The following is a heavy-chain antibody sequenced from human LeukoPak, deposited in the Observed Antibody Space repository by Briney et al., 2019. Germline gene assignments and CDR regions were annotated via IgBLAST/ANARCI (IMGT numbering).Heavy chain of an antibody. D-gene: IGHD3-10*01. CDR3: VRDEIRSGAFDI. CDR2: ISGSGTTI. Sequence: PGGSLRLSCAASGFTFDDYGMSWVRQGPGKGLEWVSYISGSGTTIYDADSVKGRFTISRDNAKNSLYLQLNSLTVEDTAVYYCVRDEIRSGAFDIWGQGTMVTVSS. CDR1: GFTFDDYG. J-gene: IGHJ3*02. V-gene: IGHV3-48*03.